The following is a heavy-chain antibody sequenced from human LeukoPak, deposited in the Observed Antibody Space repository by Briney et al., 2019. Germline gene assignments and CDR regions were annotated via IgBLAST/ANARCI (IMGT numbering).Heavy chain of an antibody. CDR1: GFTFSSYG. J-gene: IGHJ3*02. Sequence: GGSLRLSCAASGFTFSSYGMHWVRQAPGKGLEWVAVISYDGSNKYYADSVKGRFAISRDNSKNTLYLQMNSLRAEDTAVYYCAKDHGGIAIWGQGTMVTVSS. CDR2: ISYDGSNK. D-gene: IGHD6-13*01. CDR3: AKDHGGIAI. V-gene: IGHV3-30*18.